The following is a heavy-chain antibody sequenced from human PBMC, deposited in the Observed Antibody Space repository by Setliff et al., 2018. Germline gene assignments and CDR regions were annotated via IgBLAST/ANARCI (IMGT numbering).Heavy chain of an antibody. Sequence: SETLSLTCTVSGDSISSYYWSWIRQSPGKGLEWIGYISNRGNTNYNPSLKSRLTRALDKSRSQFSLDLTSVTAADTAVYYCARNWHWGFDPWGRGALVTVSS. CDR1: GDSISSYY. V-gene: IGHV4-59*12. J-gene: IGHJ5*02. CDR2: ISNRGNT. CDR3: ARNWHWGFDP. D-gene: IGHD1-7*01.